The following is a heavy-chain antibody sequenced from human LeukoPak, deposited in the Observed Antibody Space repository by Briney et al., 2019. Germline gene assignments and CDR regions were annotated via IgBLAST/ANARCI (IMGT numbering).Heavy chain of an antibody. CDR1: GGSISSYY. D-gene: IGHD2-15*01. Sequence: SETLSLTCTVFGGSISSYYWGWIRQPPGKGLEWIGSIYYSGSTYYNPSLKSRVTISVDTSKNQFSLKLSSVTAADTAVYYCARLRGLGPSDAFDIWGQGTMVTVSS. CDR3: ARLRGLGPSDAFDI. V-gene: IGHV4-39*01. CDR2: IYYSGST. J-gene: IGHJ3*02.